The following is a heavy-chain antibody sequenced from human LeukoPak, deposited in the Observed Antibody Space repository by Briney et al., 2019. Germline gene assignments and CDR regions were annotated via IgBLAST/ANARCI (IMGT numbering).Heavy chain of an antibody. CDR3: ARDSDSSGST. D-gene: IGHD3-22*01. CDR1: GFTFSSYA. V-gene: IGHV3-53*01. Sequence: PGGSLRLSCAASGFTFSSYAMNWVRQAPGKGLEWVSVIYSGGSTYYADSVKGRFTISRDNSKNTLYLQMNSLRAEDTAVYYCARDSDSSGSTWGQGTLVTVSS. J-gene: IGHJ4*02. CDR2: IYSGGST.